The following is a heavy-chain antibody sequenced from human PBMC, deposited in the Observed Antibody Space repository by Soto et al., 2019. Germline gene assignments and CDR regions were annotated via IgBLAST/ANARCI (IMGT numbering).Heavy chain of an antibody. V-gene: IGHV1-2*02. CDR2: ISPNSGGT. D-gene: IGHD3-3*01. J-gene: IGHJ6*02. Sequence: AVTLSCKASGYTFTGYYMHWVRQAPGQGLEWVGWISPNSGGTNSAQKVQGRDTMTSDTSISTAYMELSRLRSAATAVYYCARGLFWSGYRSPDYYYGMDVWGQGTTVTVSS. CDR3: ARGLFWSGYRSPDYYYGMDV. CDR1: GYTFTGYY.